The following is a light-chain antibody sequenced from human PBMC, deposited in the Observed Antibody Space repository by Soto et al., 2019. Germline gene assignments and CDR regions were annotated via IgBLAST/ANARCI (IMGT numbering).Light chain of an antibody. CDR3: HHRGNGIT. CDR1: QSVSSSY. Sequence: EIVLTQSPGTLSLSPGERATLSCRASQSVSSSYLAWYQQKPGQAPRLLIYGASSRATGIPDRFSGSGSGTDFTLTISRLEPEDFAVYYCHHRGNGITFGQGTRLEIK. J-gene: IGKJ5*01. V-gene: IGKV3D-20*02. CDR2: GAS.